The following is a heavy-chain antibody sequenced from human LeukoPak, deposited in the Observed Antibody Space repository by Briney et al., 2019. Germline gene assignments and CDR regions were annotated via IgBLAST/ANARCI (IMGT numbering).Heavy chain of an antibody. CDR2: FSGSGGST. Sequence: GGSLSLSCAACGFTFSSYAMSGVRQAPGEGGEWISAFSGSGGSTYYADSVKGRYTISRDNSKNTLYLQMNSLRAEDTAVYYCAKDLGYCSSTSCSGGDYWGQGTLVTVSS. D-gene: IGHD2-2*01. V-gene: IGHV3-23*01. CDR3: AKDLGYCSSTSCSGGDY. CDR1: GFTFSSYA. J-gene: IGHJ4*02.